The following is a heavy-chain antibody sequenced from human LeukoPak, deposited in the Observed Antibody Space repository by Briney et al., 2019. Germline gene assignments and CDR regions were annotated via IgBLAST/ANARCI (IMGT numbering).Heavy chain of an antibody. CDR1: GFTFSRYA. D-gene: IGHD2-2*01. V-gene: IGHV3-23*01. CDR2: IIVSGGST. CDR3: ATRLAVVVVPAATMDA. J-gene: IGHJ6*04. Sequence: RGALRVSCAASGFTFSRYAMSLDRPAPGEGLGWVSAIIVSGGSTYYADSVKGRVTISRDNFKNTLYLQMNSPGAEGTPPYYLATRLAVVVVPAATMDARGNGNTVTASS.